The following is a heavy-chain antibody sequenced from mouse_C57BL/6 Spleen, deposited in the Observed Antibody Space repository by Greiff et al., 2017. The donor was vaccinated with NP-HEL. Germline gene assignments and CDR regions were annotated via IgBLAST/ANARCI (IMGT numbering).Heavy chain of an antibody. CDR1: GYTFTDYE. J-gene: IGHJ4*01. Sequence: QVQLQQSGAELVRPGASVTLSCKASGYTFTDYEMHWVKQTPVHGLEWIGAIDPETGGTAYNQKFKGKAILTADESSSTAYMELRSLTSEDSAVYYCTRDSLYGYGAMDYWGQGTSVTVSS. V-gene: IGHV1-15*01. D-gene: IGHD2-2*01. CDR2: IDPETGGT. CDR3: TRDSLYGYGAMDY.